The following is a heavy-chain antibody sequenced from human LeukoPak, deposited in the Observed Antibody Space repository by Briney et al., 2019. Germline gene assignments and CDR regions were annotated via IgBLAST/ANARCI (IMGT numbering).Heavy chain of an antibody. CDR1: GYTFTCYF. Sequence: ASVKVSCKTSGYTFTCYFMHWVRQAPGQGLEWMGIINPSGGSTSYAQKFQGRVTMTRDTSTSTVYMELSSLRFEDTAVYYCAKWSPGTSSSDHWGQGTLVTVSS. V-gene: IGHV1-46*01. J-gene: IGHJ4*02. D-gene: IGHD3-10*01. CDR3: AKWSPGTSSSDH. CDR2: INPSGGST.